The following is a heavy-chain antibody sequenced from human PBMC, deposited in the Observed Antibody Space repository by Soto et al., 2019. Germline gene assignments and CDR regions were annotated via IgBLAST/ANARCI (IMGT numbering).Heavy chain of an antibody. CDR2: INHSGST. J-gene: IGHJ4*02. Sequence: SETLSLTCAVYGGSFSGYYWSWIRQPPGKGLEWIGEINHSGSTNYNPSLKSRVTVSVDTSKNQFSLKLSSVTAADTAVYYCARGRLWFGELPFDYWGQGTLVTSPQ. D-gene: IGHD3-10*01. CDR1: GGSFSGYY. CDR3: ARGRLWFGELPFDY. V-gene: IGHV4-34*01.